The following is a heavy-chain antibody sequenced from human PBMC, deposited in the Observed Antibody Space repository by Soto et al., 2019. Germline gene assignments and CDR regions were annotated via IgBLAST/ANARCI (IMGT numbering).Heavy chain of an antibody. CDR2: IWYDGSNK. Sequence: PGGSLRLSCAASGFTFSSYGMHWVRQAPGKGLEWVAVIWYDGSNKYYADSVKGRFTISRDNSKNTLYLQMNSLRAEDTAVYYCARTDYDSSGYYYWGQGTLVTVSS. CDR3: ARTDYDSSGYYY. V-gene: IGHV3-33*01. J-gene: IGHJ4*02. CDR1: GFTFSSYG. D-gene: IGHD3-22*01.